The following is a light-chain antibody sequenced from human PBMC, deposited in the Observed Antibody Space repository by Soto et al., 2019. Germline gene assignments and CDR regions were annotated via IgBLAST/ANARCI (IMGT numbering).Light chain of an antibody. CDR1: SGHTSNA. CDR3: QTWGTGIHVV. J-gene: IGLJ2*01. CDR2: LYSDGGH. Sequence: QSVLTQSPSASASLGASVKLTCTLSSGHTSNAITWHQQQPEKGPRYLMKLYSDGGHSTGEGIPDRFSGSSSGAERYLTISSLQPEDEAVYYCQTWGTGIHVVFGGGTKVTVL. V-gene: IGLV4-69*01.